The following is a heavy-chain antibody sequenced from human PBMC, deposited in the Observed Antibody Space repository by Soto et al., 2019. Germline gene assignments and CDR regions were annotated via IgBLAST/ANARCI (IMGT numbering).Heavy chain of an antibody. CDR1: GFTFSSYA. D-gene: IGHD3-22*01. V-gene: IGHV3-23*01. CDR2: ISGSGGST. Sequence: EVQLLESGGGLVQPGGSLRPSCPASGFTFSSYAMGWVRQAPGKGLEWVSAISGSGGSTYYADSVKGRFTISRDNSKNTLYLQMNSLRAEDTAVYYCAKDSPGSSGYYLLRYYYGMDVWGQGTTVTVSS. J-gene: IGHJ6*02. CDR3: AKDSPGSSGYYLLRYYYGMDV.